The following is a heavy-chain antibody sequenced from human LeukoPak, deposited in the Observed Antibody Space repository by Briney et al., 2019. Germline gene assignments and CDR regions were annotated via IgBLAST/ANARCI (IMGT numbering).Heavy chain of an antibody. V-gene: IGHV3-43*02. CDR2: ISGDGGGT. CDR3: AKARVGSKWDSVDY. D-gene: IGHD1-26*01. CDR1: GFTFGDCA. Sequence: GGSLRLSCAASGFTFGDCAMNWVRQGPGKVLEWVSLISGDGGGTYYAGSVRGRFAISRGNSKNSLYLQMNSLRTEDTGLYYWAKARVGSKWDSVDYWGQGILVTVSS. J-gene: IGHJ4*02.